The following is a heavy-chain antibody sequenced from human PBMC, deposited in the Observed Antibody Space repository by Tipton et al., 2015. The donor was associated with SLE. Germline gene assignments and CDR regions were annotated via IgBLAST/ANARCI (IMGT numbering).Heavy chain of an antibody. D-gene: IGHD2-15*01. CDR2: IYYSGST. V-gene: IGHV4-59*12. J-gene: IGHJ5*02. CDR3: ARIRWDALLGGRFDP. Sequence: TLSLTCTVSGGSISSYYWSWIRQPPGKGLEWIGYIYYSGSTYYNPSLKSRVTISVDTSKNQFSLKLSSVTAADTAVYYCARIRWDALLGGRFDPWGQGTLVTVSS. CDR1: GGSISSYY.